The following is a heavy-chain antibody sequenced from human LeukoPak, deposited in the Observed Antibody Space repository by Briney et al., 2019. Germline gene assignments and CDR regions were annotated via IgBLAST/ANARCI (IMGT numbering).Heavy chain of an antibody. CDR1: GGSISSYY. D-gene: IGHD6-13*01. J-gene: IGHJ6*03. Sequence: SETLSLTCTVSGGSISSYYWSWIRQPPGKGLEWIGYTYYSGSTNYNPSLKSRVTISVDTSKNQFSLKLSSVTAADTAVYYCARARGQQLVRDYYYYMDVWGKGTTVTVSS. V-gene: IGHV4-59*01. CDR3: ARARGQQLVRDYYYYMDV. CDR2: TYYSGST.